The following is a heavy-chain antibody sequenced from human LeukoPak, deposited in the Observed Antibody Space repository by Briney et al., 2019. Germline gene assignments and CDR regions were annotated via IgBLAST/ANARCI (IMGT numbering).Heavy chain of an antibody. CDR1: GGSISSSNYY. V-gene: IGHV4-39*07. D-gene: IGHD3-3*01. CDR3: ARNFGPYDFWSGYRYPFDY. J-gene: IGHJ4*02. CDR2: IYYSGST. Sequence: PSETLSLPCTVSGGSISSSNYYWGWIRQPPGKGLEWIGSIYYSGSTYYNPSLKSRVTISVDTSKNQFSLKLSSVTAADTAVYYCARNFGPYDFWSGYRYPFDYWGQGTLVTVSS.